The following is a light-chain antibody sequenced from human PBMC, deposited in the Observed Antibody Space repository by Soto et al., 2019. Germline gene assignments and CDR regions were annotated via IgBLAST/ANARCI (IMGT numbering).Light chain of an antibody. CDR1: SSDLGTYNF. J-gene: IGLJ2*01. Sequence: QSALTQPASVSGSPGQSITISCTGTSSDLGTYNFVSWYQQHPGKAPKLMIFEVSNRPSGISNRFSGSKSGNTASLTISGLQAVDEADYYCTSYTTTSPLGIFGGGTKLTVL. V-gene: IGLV2-14*01. CDR3: TSYTTTSPLGI. CDR2: EVS.